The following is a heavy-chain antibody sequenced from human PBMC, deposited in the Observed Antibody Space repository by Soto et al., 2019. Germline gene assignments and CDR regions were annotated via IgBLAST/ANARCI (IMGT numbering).Heavy chain of an antibody. D-gene: IGHD6-13*01. CDR2: IKQDGSEK. CDR1: GFTFSSYW. CDR3: ARDHSSSWINFDS. V-gene: IGHV3-7*01. Sequence: EVQLVESGGGLVQPGGSLRLSCAASGFTFSSYWMSWVRQAPGKGLEWVANIKQDGSEKYYVDSVKGRFTISRDNAKNSLYLQMNSLRAEDTAVYYCARDHSSSWINFDSWGQGTLVTVSS. J-gene: IGHJ4*02.